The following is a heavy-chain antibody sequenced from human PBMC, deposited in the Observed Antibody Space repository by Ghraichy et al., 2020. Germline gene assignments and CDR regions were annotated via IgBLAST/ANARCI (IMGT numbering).Heavy chain of an antibody. CDR2: IYYSGST. D-gene: IGHD3-22*01. J-gene: IGHJ4*02. V-gene: IGHV4-39*01. Sequence: SETLSLTCTVSGGSISSSSYYWGWIRQPPGKGLEWIGSIYYSGSTYYNPSLKSRVTISVDTSKNQFSLKLSSVTAADTAVYYCARHPKRSRPERYYYDSSGYCDYWGQGTLVTVSS. CDR3: ARHPKRSRPERYYYDSSGYCDY. CDR1: GGSISSSSYY.